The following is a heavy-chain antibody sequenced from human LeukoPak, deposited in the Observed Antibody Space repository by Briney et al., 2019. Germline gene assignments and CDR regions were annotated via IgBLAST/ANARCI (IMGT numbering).Heavy chain of an antibody. CDR2: ISSSSSYI. D-gene: IGHD2-15*01. CDR1: GFTFSSYS. J-gene: IGHJ4*02. CDR3: ARIVHSGHFDY. V-gene: IGHV3-21*01. Sequence: GGSPRLSCAASGFTFSSYSMNWVRQAPGKGLEWVSSISSSSSYIYYADSVKGRFTISRDNAKNSLYLQMNSLRAEDTAVYYCARIVHSGHFDYWGQGTLVTVSS.